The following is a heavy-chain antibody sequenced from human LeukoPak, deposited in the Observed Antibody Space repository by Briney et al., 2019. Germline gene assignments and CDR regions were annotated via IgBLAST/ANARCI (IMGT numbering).Heavy chain of an antibody. J-gene: IGHJ4*02. CDR2: FDPEDGET. D-gene: IGHD3-22*01. CDR1: GYTLTELS. Sequence: ASVKVSCKVSGYTLTELSMHWVRQAPGKGLEWMGGFDPEDGETIYAQKFQGRVTMTEDTSTDTAYMELSSLRSEDTAVYYCATQPRGYYDSSGYYYPADYWGQGTLVTVSS. CDR3: ATQPRGYYDSSGYYYPADY. V-gene: IGHV1-24*01.